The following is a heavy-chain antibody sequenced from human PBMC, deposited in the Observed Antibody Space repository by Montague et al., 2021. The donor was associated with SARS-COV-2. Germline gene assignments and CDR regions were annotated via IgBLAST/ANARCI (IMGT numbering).Heavy chain of an antibody. CDR2: IYYSGST. V-gene: IGHV4-39*01. D-gene: IGHD3-3*01. J-gene: IGHJ6*03. CDR1: GGSISSSSHY. Sequence: SETLSLTCTVSGGSISSSSHYWGWIRLPPGKGLEWIGSIYYSGSTYYNPSLKSRVTISVDTSKNQFSLKLSSVTAADTAVFYCARHSGDYTIFGVVIYYMDVGGKGTTVTVSS. CDR3: ARHSGDYTIFGVVIYYMDV.